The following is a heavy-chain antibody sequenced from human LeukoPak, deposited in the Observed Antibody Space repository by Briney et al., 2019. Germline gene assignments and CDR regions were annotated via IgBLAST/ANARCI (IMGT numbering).Heavy chain of an antibody. J-gene: IGHJ5*02. CDR1: GYILTNNW. CDR3: ARQRFTMRAYAGNWFDP. CDR2: IYPGDSDT. Sequence: GESLKISCKISGYILTNNWIGWVRQMPGKGLEWMGIIYPGDSDTRYSPSFQGRVTISADKSISTAYLQWSSLKASDTAMYYCARQRFTMRAYAGNWFDPWGQGTLVTVSS. V-gene: IGHV5-51*01. D-gene: IGHD3-10*01.